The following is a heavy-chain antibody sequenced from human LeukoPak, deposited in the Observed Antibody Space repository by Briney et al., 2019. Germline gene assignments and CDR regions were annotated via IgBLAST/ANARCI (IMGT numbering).Heavy chain of an antibody. V-gene: IGHV4-39*07. CDR1: GGSISSSSYY. CDR2: IYYSGST. J-gene: IGHJ5*02. CDR3: ARDRGYSYGYGWFDP. Sequence: TSETLSLTCTVSGGSISSSSYYWGWIRQPPGKGLEWIGSIYYSGSTYYNPSLKSRVTISVDTSKNQFSLKLSSVTAADTAVYYCARDRGYSYGYGWFDPWGQGTLVTVSS. D-gene: IGHD5-18*01.